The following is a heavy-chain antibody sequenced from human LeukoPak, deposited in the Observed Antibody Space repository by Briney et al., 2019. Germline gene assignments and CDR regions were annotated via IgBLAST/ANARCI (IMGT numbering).Heavy chain of an antibody. CDR2: ISSGGSII. Sequence: PGGSLRLSCAASGFTFSSYEMNWVRQAPGKGLEWLSYISSGGSIIYYADSVKGRFTISRDNAKNSLYLQMNSLRAEDTAVYYCARLLTDFDIWGQGTMLTVS. V-gene: IGHV3-48*03. J-gene: IGHJ3*02. D-gene: IGHD3-9*01. CDR3: ARLLTDFDI. CDR1: GFTFSSYE.